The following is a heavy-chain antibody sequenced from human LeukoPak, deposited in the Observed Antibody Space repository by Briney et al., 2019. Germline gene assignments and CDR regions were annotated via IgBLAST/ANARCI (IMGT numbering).Heavy chain of an antibody. CDR1: GGSISSGASD. CDR3: ARAARQGFTMIVVPFFYFDL. Sequence: SQTLSLTCTVSGGSISSGASDWGWIRQHPKRGLEWVGYIDHSGSTYYNPSLGSRVTMSVDTSKNQFSLKLSSVTAADSAVYYCARAARQGFTMIVVPFFYFDLWGRGTLVTVSS. V-gene: IGHV4-31*03. J-gene: IGHJ2*01. CDR2: IDHSGST. D-gene: IGHD3-22*01.